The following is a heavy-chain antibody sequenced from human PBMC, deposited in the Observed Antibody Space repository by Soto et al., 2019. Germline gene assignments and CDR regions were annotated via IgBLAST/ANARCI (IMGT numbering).Heavy chain of an antibody. CDR2: ISGGGETT. V-gene: IGHV3-23*01. D-gene: IGHD3-10*01. J-gene: IGHJ4*02. Sequence: EVQLLESGGGLVQPGGSLRLSCAASGFTFSSYAMWWVRQAPGKGLECVPAISGGGETTYYADSVKGRFTISRDNSKNTLYLQRNSLRAEDTTVYYCAFNSGSGSYYFDYWGQGTLVTVSS. CDR1: GFTFSSYA. CDR3: AFNSGSGSYYFDY.